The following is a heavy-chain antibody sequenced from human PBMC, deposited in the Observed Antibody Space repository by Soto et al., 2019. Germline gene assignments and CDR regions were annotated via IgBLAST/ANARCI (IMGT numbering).Heavy chain of an antibody. V-gene: IGHV3-23*01. D-gene: IGHD1-1*01. CDR1: GFTFATYA. CDR3: ARDKDTSSWTGFDF. CDR2: ISATGIST. Sequence: GGSLRLSCAASGFTFATYAMSWVRQAPGKGLEWVSAISATGISTHYAGSVKGRVTISRDNSANTLSLEMSSLTAEDTAVYYCARDKDTSSWTGFDFWGHGTLVTVSS. J-gene: IGHJ4*01.